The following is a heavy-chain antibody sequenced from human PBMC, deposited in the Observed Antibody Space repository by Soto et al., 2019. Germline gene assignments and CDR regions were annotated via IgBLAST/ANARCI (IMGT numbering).Heavy chain of an antibody. CDR1: GYSFTSYW. V-gene: IGHV5-51*01. CDR3: ARAESLSGSYYYYYYGMDV. Sequence: GESLKISCKGSGYSFTSYWIGWVRQMPGKGLEWMGIIYPGDSDTRYSPSFQGQVTISADKSSSTAYLQWSSLKASDTAMYYCARAESLSGSYYYYYYGMDVWGQGTTVTVSS. J-gene: IGHJ6*02. D-gene: IGHD1-26*01. CDR2: IYPGDSDT.